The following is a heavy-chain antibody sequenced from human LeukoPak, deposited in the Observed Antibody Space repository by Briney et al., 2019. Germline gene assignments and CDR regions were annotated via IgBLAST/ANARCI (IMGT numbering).Heavy chain of an antibody. CDR1: GFTFSNYA. CDR2: ISSSSSTI. Sequence: GGSLRLSCAASGFTFSNYAMNWVRQAPGKRLEWVSYISSSSSTIYYADSMKGRFTISRDNAKNSLYLQMNSLRDEDTAVYYCKGSSWYNYYYMDVWGKGTTVTVSS. D-gene: IGHD6-13*01. J-gene: IGHJ6*03. V-gene: IGHV3-48*02. CDR3: KGSSWYNYYYMDV.